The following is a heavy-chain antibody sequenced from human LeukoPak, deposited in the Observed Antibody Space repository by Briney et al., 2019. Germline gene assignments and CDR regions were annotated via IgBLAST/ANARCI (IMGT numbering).Heavy chain of an antibody. CDR1: GFTFSTYS. Sequence: GGSLRLSCAASGFTFSTYSMNWVRQAPGKGLEWVSSIISSSCYIYYADSVKGRFTISRDNAKNSLYLQMNSLRAEDTAVYYCARDPQYCSGGSCYSFGYWGQGTLVTVSS. D-gene: IGHD2-15*01. CDR3: ARDPQYCSGGSCYSFGY. V-gene: IGHV3-21*01. J-gene: IGHJ4*02. CDR2: IISSSCYI.